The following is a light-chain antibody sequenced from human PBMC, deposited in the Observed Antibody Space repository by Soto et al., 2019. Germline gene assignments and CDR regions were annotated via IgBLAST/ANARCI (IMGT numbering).Light chain of an antibody. CDR3: VLYMGSGIWV. J-gene: IGLJ3*02. V-gene: IGLV8-61*01. CDR2: TTN. CDR1: SGSVSSSYY. Sequence: QTVVTQEPSVSVSPGRTVTLTCGLSSGSVSSSYYPSWYQQTPGQSPRTLIYTTNTRSSGVPDRFSGSIVGNKAALTITGAQADDESDYYCVLYMGSGIWVFGGGTKLTVL.